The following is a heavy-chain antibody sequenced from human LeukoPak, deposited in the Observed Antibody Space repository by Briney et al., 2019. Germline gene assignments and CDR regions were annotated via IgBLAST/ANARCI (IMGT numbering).Heavy chain of an antibody. Sequence: GGSLRLSCAASGFTFSSYWMSWVRQAPGKGLEWVANIRQDGSEKYYVDSVKGRFTISRDNAKNSLYLQMNSLRAEDTAVYYCARGRYGPYDFWSGYYDYWGQGTLVTVSS. CDR2: IRQDGSEK. V-gene: IGHV3-7*01. J-gene: IGHJ4*02. CDR1: GFTFSSYW. CDR3: ARGRYGPYDFWSGYYDY. D-gene: IGHD3-3*01.